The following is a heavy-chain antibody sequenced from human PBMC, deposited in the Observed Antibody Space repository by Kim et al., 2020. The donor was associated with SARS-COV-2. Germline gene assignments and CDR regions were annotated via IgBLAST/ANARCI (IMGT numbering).Heavy chain of an antibody. D-gene: IGHD3-10*01. V-gene: IGHV3-30-3*01. Sequence: GGSLRLSCAASGFTFSSYAMHWVRQAPGKGLEWVAVISYDGSNKYYADSVKGRFTISRDNSKNTLYLQMNSLRAEDTAVYYCARGAMVQGVRSFDYWGQG. J-gene: IGHJ4*02. CDR1: GFTFSSYA. CDR2: ISYDGSNK. CDR3: ARGAMVQGVRSFDY.